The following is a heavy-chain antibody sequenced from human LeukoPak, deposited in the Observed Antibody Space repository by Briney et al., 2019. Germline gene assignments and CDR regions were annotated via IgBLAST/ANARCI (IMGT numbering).Heavy chain of an antibody. D-gene: IGHD5-12*01. CDR2: IRYDGSNK. J-gene: IGHJ6*03. CDR3: AKDRAEGYAYYYYYMDV. CDR1: GFTFSSYG. V-gene: IGHV3-30*02. Sequence: PGGSLRLSCAASGFTFSSYGMHWVRQAPGKGLEWVAFIRYDGSNKYYADSVKGRFTISRDNSKNTLYLQMNSLRAEDTAVYYCAKDRAEGYAYYYYYMDVWGKGTTATVSS.